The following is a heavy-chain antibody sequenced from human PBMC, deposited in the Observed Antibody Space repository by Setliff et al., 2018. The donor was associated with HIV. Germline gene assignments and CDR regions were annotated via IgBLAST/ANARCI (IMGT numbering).Heavy chain of an antibody. CDR2: IYTSGSA. CDR1: GDSISSGSYY. D-gene: IGHD3-3*01. CDR3: ASGSAPARGDFWSGRGYALDV. V-gene: IGHV4-61*09. J-gene: IGHJ3*01. Sequence: SETLSLTCTVSGDSISSGSYYWTWIRQPAGKGLEWMGHIYTSGSANYNPSLKSRITISLDASKNQFSLKLASLTVADTALYFCASGSAPARGDFWSGRGYALDVWGQGTMVT.